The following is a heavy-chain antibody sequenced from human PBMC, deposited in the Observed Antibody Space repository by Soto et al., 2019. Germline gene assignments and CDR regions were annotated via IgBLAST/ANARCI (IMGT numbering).Heavy chain of an antibody. J-gene: IGHJ6*02. V-gene: IGHV3-30*18. Sequence: GGSLRLSCAASGFTFSSYGMHWVRQAPGKGLEWVAVISYDGSNKYYADSVKGRFTIARDNSKNTLYLQMNSLRAEDTAVYYCAKERTTIFGVVQFPPLNYYYGMDVWGQGTTVTVSS. D-gene: IGHD3-3*01. CDR1: GFTFSSYG. CDR3: AKERTTIFGVVQFPPLNYYYGMDV. CDR2: ISYDGSNK.